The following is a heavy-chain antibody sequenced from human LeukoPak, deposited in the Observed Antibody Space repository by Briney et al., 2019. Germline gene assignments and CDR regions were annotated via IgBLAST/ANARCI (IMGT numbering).Heavy chain of an antibody. CDR1: GGSISSGDYY. Sequence: SETLSLTCTGSGGSISSGDYYWSWIRQPPGKGLEWIGYIYYSGSTYYNPSLKSRVTISVDTSKNQFSLKLSSVTAADTAVYYCAREDGDTRYYYYYGMDVWGQGTTVTVSS. J-gene: IGHJ6*02. D-gene: IGHD4-17*01. V-gene: IGHV4-30-4*01. CDR2: IYYSGST. CDR3: AREDGDTRYYYYYGMDV.